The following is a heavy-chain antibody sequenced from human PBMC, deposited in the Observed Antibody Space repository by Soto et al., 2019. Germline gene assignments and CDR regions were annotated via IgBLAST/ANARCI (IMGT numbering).Heavy chain of an antibody. CDR3: ACIFSGGYGYGFYYYGMDV. CDR2: IYYSGST. V-gene: IGHV4-39*01. Sequence: PSETLSLTCTVSGGSISSSSYYWGWIRQPPGKGLEWIGTIYYSGSTYYNPSLKSRVTISVDTSQNQFSLKLSSVTAADTAVYYCACIFSGGYGYGFYYYGMDVWGQGTTVT. D-gene: IGHD5-18*01. CDR1: GGSISSSSYY. J-gene: IGHJ6*02.